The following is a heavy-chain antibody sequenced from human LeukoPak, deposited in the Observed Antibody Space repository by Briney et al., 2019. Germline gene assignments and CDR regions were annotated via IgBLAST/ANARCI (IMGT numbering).Heavy chain of an antibody. CDR3: GRDPKLGIRGYTYGYIDY. CDR1: GYTFTGYY. J-gene: IGHJ4*02. CDR2: INTNTGNP. Sequence: ASVKVSCKASGYTFTGYYMHWVRQAPGQGLEWMGWINTNTGNPTYAQGFTGRYVFSLDTSVSTAYPQISGLKADDTAVYYCGRDPKLGIRGYTYGYIDYWGQGTLVTVSS. D-gene: IGHD5-18*01. V-gene: IGHV7-4-1*02.